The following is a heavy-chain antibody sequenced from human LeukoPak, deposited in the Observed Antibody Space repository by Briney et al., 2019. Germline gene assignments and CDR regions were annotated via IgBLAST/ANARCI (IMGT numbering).Heavy chain of an antibody. Sequence: GASVKVSCKASGYTFTGYYMHWVRQAPGQGLEWMGWINPNSGGTNYAQKLQGRVTMTTDTSTSTAYMELRSLRSDDTAVYYCARDQAVAGSYFDYWGQGTLVTVSS. D-gene: IGHD6-19*01. J-gene: IGHJ4*02. V-gene: IGHV1-2*02. CDR3: ARDQAVAGSYFDY. CDR2: INPNSGGT. CDR1: GYTFTGYY.